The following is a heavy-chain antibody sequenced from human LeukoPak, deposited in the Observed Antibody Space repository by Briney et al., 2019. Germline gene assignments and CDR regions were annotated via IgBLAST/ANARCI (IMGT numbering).Heavy chain of an antibody. V-gene: IGHV3-53*01. D-gene: IGHD6-13*01. CDR1: GFTVSSNY. Sequence: GGSLRLSCAASGFTVSSNYMSWVRQAPGKGLEWVSVIYSGGSTYYADSVKGRFTISRDNSKNTLYLEMNSLRAEDTAVYYCAKCRSESIAAAGNHWGQGTLVTVSS. CDR2: IYSGGST. CDR3: AKCRSESIAAAGNH. J-gene: IGHJ4*02.